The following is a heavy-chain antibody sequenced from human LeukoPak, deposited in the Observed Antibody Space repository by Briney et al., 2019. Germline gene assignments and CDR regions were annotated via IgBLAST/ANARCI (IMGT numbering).Heavy chain of an antibody. CDR2: ISSSSSYI. D-gene: IGHD2-15*01. Sequence: PGGSLRLSCAASGFTFSSYSMNWVRQAPGKGLEWVSSISSSSSYIYYADSVKGRFTISRDNAKNSLYLQMNSLRAEDTAVYYCARARVGLGYCSGGSCYGEAYWGQGTLVTVSS. CDR3: ARARVGLGYCSGGSCYGEAY. CDR1: GFTFSSYS. V-gene: IGHV3-21*01. J-gene: IGHJ4*02.